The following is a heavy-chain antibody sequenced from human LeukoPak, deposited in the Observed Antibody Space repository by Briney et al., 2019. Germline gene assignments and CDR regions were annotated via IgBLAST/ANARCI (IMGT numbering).Heavy chain of an antibody. CDR1: GGSISSGGYS. D-gene: IGHD3-10*01. CDR3: ARTEGRFGELGPWFDP. Sequence: SQTLSLTCAVSGGSISSGGYSWSWIRQPPGKGLEWIGYIYHSGSTYYNPSLKSRVTISVDRSKNQFSLKLSSVTAADTAVYYSARTEGRFGELGPWFDPWGQGTLVTVSS. J-gene: IGHJ5*02. CDR2: IYHSGST. V-gene: IGHV4-30-2*01.